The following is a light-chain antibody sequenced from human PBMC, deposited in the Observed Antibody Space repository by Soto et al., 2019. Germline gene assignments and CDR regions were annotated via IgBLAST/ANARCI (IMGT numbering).Light chain of an antibody. CDR1: QSVSSN. V-gene: IGKV3-15*01. Sequence: ETVMTQSPATLSVSPGEGATLSCRASQSVSSNLAWYQQRPGQTPRLLVYGASIRATGMSARFSGSGSGTEFTLTISSLQSEDFALYYCQQYGSSPRTFGQGTKLEIK. CDR3: QQYGSSPRT. J-gene: IGKJ2*01. CDR2: GAS.